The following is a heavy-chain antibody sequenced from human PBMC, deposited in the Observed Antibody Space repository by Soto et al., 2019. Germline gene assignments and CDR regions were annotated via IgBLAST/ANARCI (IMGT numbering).Heavy chain of an antibody. V-gene: IGHV3-21*01. CDR1: GFTFSSYS. CDR3: AREVLRYFDWLLPPTYYGMDV. CDR2: ISSSSSYI. Sequence: GGSLRLSCAASGFTFSSYSMNWVRQAPGKGLEWVSSISSSSSYIYYADSVKGRFTICRDNAKNSLYLQMNSLRAEDTAVYYCAREVLRYFDWLLPPTYYGMDVWGQGTTVTVSS. D-gene: IGHD3-9*01. J-gene: IGHJ6*02.